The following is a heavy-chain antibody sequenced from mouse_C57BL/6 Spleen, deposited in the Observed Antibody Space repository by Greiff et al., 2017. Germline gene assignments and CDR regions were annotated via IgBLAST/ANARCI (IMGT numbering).Heavy chain of an antibody. D-gene: IGHD1-1*01. V-gene: IGHV1-69*01. J-gene: IGHJ3*01. CDR2: IDPSDSYT. CDR3: ARSRDYGSNAWFAY. Sequence: QVQLQQPGAELVMPGASVKLSCKASGYTFTSYWMHWVKQRPGQGLEWIGEIDPSDSYTNYNQKFKGKSTLTVDKSSSTAYMQLSSLTSEDSAVYDCARSRDYGSNAWFAYWGQGTLVTVSA. CDR1: GYTFTSYW.